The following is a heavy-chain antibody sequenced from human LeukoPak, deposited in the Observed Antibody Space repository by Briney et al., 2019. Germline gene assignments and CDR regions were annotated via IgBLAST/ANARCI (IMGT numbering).Heavy chain of an antibody. CDR2: INHSGST. V-gene: IGHV4-34*01. CDR3: ARSGGSGWYDDY. J-gene: IGHJ4*02. Sequence: SETLSLTCAVYGGSFSGYYWSWIRQPPGKGLEWIGEINHSGSTNYNPSLKSRVTISVDTSKNQFSLKLSSVTAADTAVYYCARSGGSGWYDDYWGQGTLVTVSS. D-gene: IGHD6-19*01. CDR1: GGSFSGYY.